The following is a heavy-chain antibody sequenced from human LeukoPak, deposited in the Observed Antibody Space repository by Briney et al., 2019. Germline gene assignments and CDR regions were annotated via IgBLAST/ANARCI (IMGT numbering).Heavy chain of an antibody. CDR1: GGSISSGSYY. V-gene: IGHV4-61*02. CDR3: ARGGIAAAGNGDIDY. CDR2: IYTSGST. J-gene: IGHJ4*02. D-gene: IGHD6-13*01. Sequence: PSETLSLTCTVPGGSISSGSYYWSWIRQPAGKGLEWIGRIYTSGSTNYNPSLKSRVTISVDTSKNQFSLKLSSVTAADTAVYYCARGGIAAAGNGDIDYWGQGTLVTVSS.